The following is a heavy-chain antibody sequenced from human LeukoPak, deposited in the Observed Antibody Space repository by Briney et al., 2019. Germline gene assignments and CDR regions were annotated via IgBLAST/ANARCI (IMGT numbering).Heavy chain of an antibody. J-gene: IGHJ4*02. CDR1: GGTFISYA. Sequence: ASVKVSCKASGGTFISYAISWVRQAPGQGLEWMGIINPSGGSTNYAQKFQGRVTMTRDTSTSTVYMELSSLTSEDTAVYYCAREGNYYGSGQYYSDWGQGTLGNGSS. V-gene: IGHV1-46*01. CDR2: INPSGGST. D-gene: IGHD3-10*01. CDR3: AREGNYYGSGQYYSD.